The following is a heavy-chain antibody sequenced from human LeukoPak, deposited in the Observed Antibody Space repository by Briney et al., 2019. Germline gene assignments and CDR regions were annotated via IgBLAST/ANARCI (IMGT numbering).Heavy chain of an antibody. CDR3: AASSYYYYYYGMDV. Sequence: SETLSLTCTVSGVSISSYYWSWIRQPPGKGLEWIGYVYYSGSTNYNPSLKSRVTISADTSQNQFSLKLSSVTAADTAVYYCAASSYYYYYYGMDVWGQGTTVTVSS. J-gene: IGHJ6*02. CDR1: GVSISSYY. V-gene: IGHV4-59*01. CDR2: VYYSGST. D-gene: IGHD6-6*01.